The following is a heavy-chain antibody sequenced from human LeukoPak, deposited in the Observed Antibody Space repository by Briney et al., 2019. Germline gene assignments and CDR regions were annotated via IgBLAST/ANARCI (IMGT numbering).Heavy chain of an antibody. CDR1: GGSFSGYY. J-gene: IGHJ4*02. V-gene: IGHV4-34*01. D-gene: IGHD3-10*01. CDR2: INHSGST. Sequence: PETLSLTCAVYGGSFSGYYWSWIRQPPGKGLEWIGEINHSGSTNYNPSLKSRVTISVDTSKNQFSLKLSSVTAADTAVYYCAVYHYGSGSYHNHPNFDYWGQGTLVTVSS. CDR3: AVYHYGSGSYHNHPNFDY.